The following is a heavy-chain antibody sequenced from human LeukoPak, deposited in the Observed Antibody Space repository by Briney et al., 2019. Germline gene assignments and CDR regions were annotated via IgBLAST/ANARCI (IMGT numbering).Heavy chain of an antibody. CDR2: ISAYNGNT. J-gene: IGHJ4*02. CDR1: GYTFTSYG. V-gene: IGHV1-18*01. Sequence: ASVKVSCKASGYTFTSYGISWVRQAPGQGLEWMGWISAYNGNTNYAQKLQGRVTMTTDTSTSTAHMELRSLSSDDTAVYYCASWIVGATFYFDYWGQGTPVTVSS. CDR3: ASWIVGATFYFDY. D-gene: IGHD1-26*01.